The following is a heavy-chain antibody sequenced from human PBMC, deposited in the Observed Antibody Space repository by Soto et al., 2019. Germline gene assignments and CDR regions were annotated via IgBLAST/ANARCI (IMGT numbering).Heavy chain of an antibody. Sequence: QITLKESGPTLVKPTQTLTLTCTLSGLSLKTNGVCVAWIRQPPGKALGWLAVISWDDVKRYSPSLRNRFTITKDPSKNAVLLTVSNVDPVDTGTYYCARRTCSTDDCFHFDYWGQGNPLTVSS. D-gene: IGHD2-2*01. V-gene: IGHV2-5*02. CDR2: ISWDDVK. CDR3: ARRTCSTDDCFHFDY. CDR1: GLSLKTNGVC. J-gene: IGHJ4*02.